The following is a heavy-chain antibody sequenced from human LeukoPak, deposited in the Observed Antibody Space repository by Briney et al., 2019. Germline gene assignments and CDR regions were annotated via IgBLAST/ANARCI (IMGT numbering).Heavy chain of an antibody. CDR2: IYTSGST. CDR3: ARGGTLSQYYYDSSGYCFDY. V-gene: IGHV4-4*07. J-gene: IGHJ4*02. D-gene: IGHD3-22*01. CDR1: GGSISSYY. Sequence: SETLSLTCTVSGGSISSYYWSWIRQPAGKGLEWIGRIYTSGSTNYNPSLKSRVTISVDTSKNQFSLKPSSVTAADTAVYYCARGGTLSQYYYDSSGYCFDYWGQGTLVTVSS.